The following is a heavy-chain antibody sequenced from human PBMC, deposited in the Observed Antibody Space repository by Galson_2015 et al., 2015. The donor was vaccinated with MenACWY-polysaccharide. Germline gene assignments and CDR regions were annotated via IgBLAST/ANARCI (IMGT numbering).Heavy chain of an antibody. V-gene: IGHV1-8*01. D-gene: IGHD3-10*01. J-gene: IGHJ4*02. Sequence: SVKVSCKASGYTFTSYDINWVRQATGQGLEWMGWMNPNSGNTGYAQKFQGRVTMTRNTSISTAYMELSSLRSEDTAVYYCARGGSSLWFGEQGISEIDYWGQGTLVTVSS. CDR1: GYTFTSYD. CDR3: ARGGSSLWFGEQGISEIDY. CDR2: MNPNSGNT.